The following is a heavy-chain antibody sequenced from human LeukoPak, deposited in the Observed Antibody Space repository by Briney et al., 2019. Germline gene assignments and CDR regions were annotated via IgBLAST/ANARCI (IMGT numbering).Heavy chain of an antibody. CDR2: IYSGGST. D-gene: IGHD5-12*01. J-gene: IGHJ4*02. V-gene: IGHV3-53*01. CDR3: ARDWGCSGYDSSDY. CDR1: GFTVSSNY. Sequence: GGSLRLSCAASGFTVSSNYMSWVRQAPGKGLEWVSVIYSGGSTYYADSVKGRFTISRDNAKNSLYLQMNSLRAEDTAVYYCARDWGCSGYDSSDYWGQGTLVTVSS.